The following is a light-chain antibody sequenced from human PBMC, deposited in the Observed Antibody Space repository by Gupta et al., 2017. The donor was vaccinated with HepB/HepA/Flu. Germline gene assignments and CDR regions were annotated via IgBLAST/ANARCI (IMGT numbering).Light chain of an antibody. V-gene: IGKV3-11*01. J-gene: IGKJ1*01. CDR1: QPVGIY. Sequence: IVLTQSPATLSWSPGERAALSCTASQPVGIYFAWYQQKPGQAPRLLINDASKRATGIPARFSGSGSGTDFTLTISGLEPEDFGVDYCRQRFKRPQTFGQGTKV. CDR3: RQRFKRPQT. CDR2: DAS.